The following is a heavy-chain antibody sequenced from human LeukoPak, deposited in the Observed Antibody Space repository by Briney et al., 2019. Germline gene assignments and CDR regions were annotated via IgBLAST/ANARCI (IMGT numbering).Heavy chain of an antibody. CDR3: ELKQLAYCGGDCSDY. Sequence: PGGSLRLSCAASGFTFSSYWMNWVRQAPGKELEWVSYISSSGSTIYYADSVKGRFTISRDNAKNSLYLQMNSLRAEDTAVYYCELKQLAYCGGDCSDYWGQGTLVTVSS. J-gene: IGHJ4*02. V-gene: IGHV3-48*04. CDR2: ISSSGSTI. CDR1: GFTFSSYW. D-gene: IGHD2-21*02.